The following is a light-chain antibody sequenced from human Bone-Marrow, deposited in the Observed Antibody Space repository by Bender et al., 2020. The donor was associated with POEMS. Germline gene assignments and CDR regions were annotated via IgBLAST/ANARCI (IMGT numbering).Light chain of an antibody. Sequence: QSVLTQPASVSGPPGQSITISCSTSNENIMKYDIVSWYQQYPGKAPKFLIYDVSQRPPGLSRRFCGSKGGTAASVTIPGLQAEDEADYYCSSLAVRNTYVFGAGT. V-gene: IGLV2-23*02. CDR3: SSLAVRNTYV. CDR1: NENIMKYDI. J-gene: IGLJ1*01. CDR2: DVS.